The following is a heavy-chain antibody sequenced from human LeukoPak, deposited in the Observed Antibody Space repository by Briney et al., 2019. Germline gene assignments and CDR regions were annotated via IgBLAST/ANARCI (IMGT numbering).Heavy chain of an antibody. J-gene: IGHJ4*02. CDR2: IIPILGIA. D-gene: IGHD3-10*01. V-gene: IGHV1-69*04. CDR1: GGTFSSYA. Sequence: SVKVSCKASGGTFSSYAISWVRQAPGQGLEWMGRIIPILGIANYAQKSQGRVTITADKSTSTAYMELSSLRSEDTAVYYCARDSYYYGSGSFPLFDYWGQGTLVTVSS. CDR3: ARDSYYYGSGSFPLFDY.